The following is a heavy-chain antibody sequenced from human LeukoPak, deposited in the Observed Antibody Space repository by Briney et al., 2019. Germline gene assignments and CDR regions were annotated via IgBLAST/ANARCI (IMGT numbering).Heavy chain of an antibody. Sequence: GGSLRLSCAASGLTFSSYAMSWVRQTPGQGLEWVFAISGSGGSTYYADPVKGRFTISRDNSKNRLYLQMNSLRAEDTAVYYCAKEEDSGYGNFDYWGQGTLVTVSS. CDR2: ISGSGGST. D-gene: IGHD5-12*01. CDR1: GLTFSSYA. CDR3: AKEEDSGYGNFDY. J-gene: IGHJ4*02. V-gene: IGHV3-23*01.